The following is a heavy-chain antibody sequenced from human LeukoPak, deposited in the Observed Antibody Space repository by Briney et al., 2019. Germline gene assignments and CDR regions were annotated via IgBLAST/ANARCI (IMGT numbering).Heavy chain of an antibody. J-gene: IGHJ5*02. CDR2: IYYSGST. Sequence: SETLSLTCTVSGGSISSSSYYWGWIRQPPGTGLEWIGSIYYSGSTYYNPSLKSRVTISVDTSKNQFSLKLSSVTAADTAVYYCARAYIVVVVAATFNWFDPWGQGTLVTVSS. CDR1: GGSISSSSYY. D-gene: IGHD2-15*01. V-gene: IGHV4-39*07. CDR3: ARAYIVVVVAATFNWFDP.